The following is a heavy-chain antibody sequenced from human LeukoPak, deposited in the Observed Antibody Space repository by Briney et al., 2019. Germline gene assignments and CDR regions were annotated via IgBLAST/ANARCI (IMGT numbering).Heavy chain of an antibody. CDR2: IQQEGREK. J-gene: IGHJ4*02. CDR1: GYTYNRYW. Sequence: PGGSLRLSRAASGYTYNRYWMSWVCQAPGKGLEWGVNIQQEGREKYYVGTVKDRFTISRDNAKNALAFQTNGLRAEDTAVYYCARDPGRAAGGTIGHFDYWGQGNLVTVSS. D-gene: IGHD6-13*01. V-gene: IGHV3-7*04. CDR3: ARDPGRAAGGTIGHFDY.